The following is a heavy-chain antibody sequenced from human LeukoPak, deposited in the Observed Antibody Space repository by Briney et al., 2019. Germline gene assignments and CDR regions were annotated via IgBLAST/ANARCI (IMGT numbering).Heavy chain of an antibody. Sequence: GGSLRLSCTASGFTFSNFWMGWVRQAPGKGLEWVSSIDSSSSYIYYADSVKGRFTISRANAKNSLFLQMNSLRAEDTAVYYCARGPHGGFVIIPTEFWGQGTLVTVSS. CDR2: IDSSSSYI. V-gene: IGHV3-21*01. J-gene: IGHJ4*02. D-gene: IGHD3-3*01. CDR1: GFTFSNFW. CDR3: ARGPHGGFVIIPTEF.